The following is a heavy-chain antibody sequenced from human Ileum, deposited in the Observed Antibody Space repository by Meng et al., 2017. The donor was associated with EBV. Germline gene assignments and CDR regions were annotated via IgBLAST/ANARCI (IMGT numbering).Heavy chain of an antibody. CDR1: GGSISSSNW. CDR3: ARVGQWLPIDY. CDR2: IYHSGST. V-gene: IGHV4-4*02. D-gene: IGHD6-19*01. J-gene: IGHJ4*02. Sequence: PLGSGPGFVKPSGTLSLTCAVSGGSISSSNWWIWVRQPPGKGLEWIGEIYHSGSTNYNPSLKSRVTISVDKSKNQFSLNLSSVTAADTAVYYCARVGQWLPIDYWGQGTLVTVSS.